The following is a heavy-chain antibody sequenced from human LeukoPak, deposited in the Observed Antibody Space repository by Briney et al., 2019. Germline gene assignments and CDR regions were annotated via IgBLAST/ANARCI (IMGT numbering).Heavy chain of an antibody. CDR3: ARDSTGWSVGY. J-gene: IGHJ4*02. Sequence: ASVKVSCKASGYTFTNYHMHWVRQAPGQALEWMGILTPNSGDTTYAQKFQGRITMTRDTSTSTVYMELSSLRCEDTAVYHCARDSTGWSVGYWGQGNLVTVSS. D-gene: IGHD6-19*01. V-gene: IGHV1-46*01. CDR2: LTPNSGDT. CDR1: GYTFTNYH.